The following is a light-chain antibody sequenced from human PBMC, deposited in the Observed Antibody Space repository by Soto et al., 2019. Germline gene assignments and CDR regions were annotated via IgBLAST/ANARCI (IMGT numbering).Light chain of an antibody. CDR2: AAS. V-gene: IGKV3-15*01. CDR3: QQYNDWPQT. CDR1: QSVYSN. Sequence: EIVMTQSPATLSVSPGERATLSCRASQSVYSNLAWYQQQPGQAPRLLVYAASTRATGLPAKYSGSGSGTECTLTISSLQSEDFAVYYCQQYNDWPQTFGQGTKVEIK. J-gene: IGKJ1*01.